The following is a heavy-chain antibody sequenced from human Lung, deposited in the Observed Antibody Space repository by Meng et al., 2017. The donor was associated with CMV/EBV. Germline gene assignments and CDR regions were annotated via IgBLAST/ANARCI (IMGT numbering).Heavy chain of an antibody. CDR3: ARTRIEVEPDGRKIKYYNYGMDV. D-gene: IGHD2-2*01. J-gene: IGHJ6*02. Sequence: ASVKVSXKASGYMFTTYDINWVRQATGQGLEWMGWMNPNSGNTGYAQKFQGRVTLTRVTSISTAYMELISLTSDDTAVYYCARTRIEVEPDGRKIKYYNYGMDVWCQGTTVTVSS. CDR1: GYMFTTYD. CDR2: MNPNSGNT. V-gene: IGHV1-8*01.